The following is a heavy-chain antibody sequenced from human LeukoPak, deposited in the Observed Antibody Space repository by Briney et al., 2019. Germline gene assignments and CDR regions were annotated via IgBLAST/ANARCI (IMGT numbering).Heavy chain of an antibody. CDR1: GFTFSSYA. CDR3: ARGSDSSGWYDYFDY. D-gene: IGHD6-19*01. Sequence: GGSLRLSCAASGFTFSSYAMSWVRQAPGKGLEWISAISGSGGSTYYADSVKGRFTISRDNSKNTLYLQMNSLRAEDTAVYYCARGSDSSGWYDYFDYWGQGTLVTVSS. V-gene: IGHV3-23*01. J-gene: IGHJ4*02. CDR2: ISGSGGST.